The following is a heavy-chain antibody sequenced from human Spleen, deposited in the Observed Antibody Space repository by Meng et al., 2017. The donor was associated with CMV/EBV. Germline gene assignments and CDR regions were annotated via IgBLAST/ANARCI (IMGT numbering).Heavy chain of an antibody. D-gene: IGHD1-7*01. V-gene: IGHV4-31*03. Sequence: LRLSCTISGGSISSGDNFWTWVRQHPEKGLEWFGYIYYSGSTYYNPSLKGRFTISIDTSKNQFSLRLSSVTAADTAVYYCARDIWNLSWEWYYGMDVWGQGTTVTVSS. CDR3: ARDIWNLSWEWYYGMDV. CDR2: IYYSGST. J-gene: IGHJ6*02. CDR1: GGSISSGDNF.